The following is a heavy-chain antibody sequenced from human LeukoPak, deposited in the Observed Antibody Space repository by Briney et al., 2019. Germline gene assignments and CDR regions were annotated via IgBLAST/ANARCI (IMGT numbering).Heavy chain of an antibody. CDR2: IKEDEGER. CDR3: ARDGPRGESDY. J-gene: IGHJ4*02. V-gene: IGHV3-7*01. Sequence: ETLSLTCTVSGGSISSGSYYWGWIRQPPGKGLEWVANIKEDEGERYYVDSVKGRFTISRDNAKNVLYLHMNSLRAEDTAVYYCARDGPRGESDYWGQGTLVTVPS. CDR1: GGSISSGSYY. D-gene: IGHD3-16*01.